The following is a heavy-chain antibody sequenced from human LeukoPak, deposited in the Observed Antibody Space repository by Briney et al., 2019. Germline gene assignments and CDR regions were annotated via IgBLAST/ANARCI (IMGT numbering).Heavy chain of an antibody. V-gene: IGHV4-39*01. D-gene: IGHD6-25*01. J-gene: IGHJ4*02. CDR2: IDYSGST. CDR3: TRRGSGWPTVAFD. CDR1: GGYIRSSSYY. Sequence: PSETPSLTCTVSGGYIRSSSYYWGWIRQPPGKGLEWIGSIDYSGSTNYNPSLRSRVTISVDTSRNQLSLRLSSVTAADTAVYYCTRRGSGWPTVAFDWGQGTLVTVSS.